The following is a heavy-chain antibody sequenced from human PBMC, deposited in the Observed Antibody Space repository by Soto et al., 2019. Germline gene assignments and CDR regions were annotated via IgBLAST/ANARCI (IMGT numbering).Heavy chain of an antibody. V-gene: IGHV1-69*12. J-gene: IGHJ2*01. Sequence: QVQLVQSGAEVKKPGSSVKVSCKASGGTFSSYAISWVRQAPGQGLEWMGGIIPIFGTANYAQKFQGRVTITADESTSTAYMELISLRSEDTALYYCASGTYYYGSGSYYSPWYFDLWGRGTLVTVSS. D-gene: IGHD3-10*01. CDR3: ASGTYYYGSGSYYSPWYFDL. CDR2: IIPIFGTA. CDR1: GGTFSSYA.